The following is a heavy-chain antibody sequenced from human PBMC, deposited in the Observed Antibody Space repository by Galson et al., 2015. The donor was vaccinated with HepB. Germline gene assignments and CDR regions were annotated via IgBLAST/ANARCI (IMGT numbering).Heavy chain of an antibody. CDR3: ARATRGQLVSDY. J-gene: IGHJ4*02. V-gene: IGHV1-8*01. CDR2: MNPNSGNT. Sequence: SVKVSCKASGYTFSSYDIAWVRQATGQGLEWMGWMNPNSGNTGYAQDLEGGVILTRDTSINTFYMELSSLRSEDTAVYYCARATRGQLVSDYWGQGTLVTVSS. D-gene: IGHD6-13*01. CDR1: GYTFSSYD.